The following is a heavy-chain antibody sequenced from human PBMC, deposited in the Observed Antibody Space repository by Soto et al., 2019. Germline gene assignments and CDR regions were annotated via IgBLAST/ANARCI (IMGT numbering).Heavy chain of an antibody. CDR3: AIWTTVTNFDY. Sequence: VESLKISCKGSGYSFTSYWISWVRQMPGKGLEWMGRIDPSDSYTNYSPSFQGHVTISADKSISTAYLQWSSLKASDTAMYYCAIWTTVTNFDYWGQGTLVTVSS. CDR2: IDPSDSYT. CDR1: GYSFTSYW. V-gene: IGHV5-10-1*01. D-gene: IGHD4-17*01. J-gene: IGHJ4*02.